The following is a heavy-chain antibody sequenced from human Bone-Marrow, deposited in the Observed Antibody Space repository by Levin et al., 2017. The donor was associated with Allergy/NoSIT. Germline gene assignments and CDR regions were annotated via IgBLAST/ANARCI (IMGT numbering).Heavy chain of an antibody. V-gene: IGHV3-23*01. D-gene: IGHD3-22*01. CDR1: GLIFSNYA. J-gene: IGHJ4*02. CDR2: ISGSGSNT. Sequence: GGSLRLSCAASGLIFSNYAMNWVRQAPGKGLEWVSQISGSGSNTHYADSVRGRFTFSRDNSNNTVYLQMNSLIADDTAVYYCAGYDTSGYHSPFDDWGEGTLVTVSS. CDR3: AGYDTSGYHSPFDD.